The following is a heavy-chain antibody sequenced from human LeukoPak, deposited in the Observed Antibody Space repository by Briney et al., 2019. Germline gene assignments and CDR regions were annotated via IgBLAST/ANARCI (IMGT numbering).Heavy chain of an antibody. CDR1: GYSISSGYY. V-gene: IGHV4-38-2*01. CDR3: ARGSSGWYDY. D-gene: IGHD6-19*01. J-gene: IGHJ4*02. CDR2: IYHSGSN. Sequence: SETLSLTCAVSGYSISSGYYWGWIRQPPGKGLEWIGSIYHSGSNYYNPSLKSRVTISVDTSKNQFSLKLSSVTAADTAVYYCARGSSGWYDYWGQGTLVTVSS.